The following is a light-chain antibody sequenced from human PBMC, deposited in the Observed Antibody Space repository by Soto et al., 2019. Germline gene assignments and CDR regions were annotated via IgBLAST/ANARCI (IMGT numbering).Light chain of an antibody. V-gene: IGKV3-15*01. CDR2: WAS. CDR3: QQYENWPPYN. CDR1: QSIGPN. Sequence: TQSPATLSASPGEIVSLSYRASQSIGPNLAWYQQRHGQAPRLIIYWASTRASGVPARFIGRGFGTEFTLTITNLQPEDFGIYYCQQYENWPPYNSGQGTKLEIK. J-gene: IGKJ2*01.